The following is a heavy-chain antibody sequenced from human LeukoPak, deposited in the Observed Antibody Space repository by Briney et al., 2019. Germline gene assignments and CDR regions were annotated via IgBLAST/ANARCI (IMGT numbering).Heavy chain of an antibody. V-gene: IGHV4-39*01. CDR3: ARQQRYYYGSGPQLLSWFDP. CDR2: IYYSGST. J-gene: IGHJ5*02. D-gene: IGHD3-10*01. CDR1: GGTIGSINYY. Sequence: SETLSLTCTVSGGTIGSINYYWAWIRQPPGKGLEGIGTIYYSGSTYYNPSLKSRVTLSTGTSENPFSLKLTSVTAADTAVYYCARQQRYYYGSGPQLLSWFDPWGQGTLVTVSS.